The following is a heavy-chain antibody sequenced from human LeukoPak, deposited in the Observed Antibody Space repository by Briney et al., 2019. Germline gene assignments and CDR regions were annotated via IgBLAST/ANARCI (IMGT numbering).Heavy chain of an antibody. D-gene: IGHD6-6*01. CDR1: GYSFTSYW. CDR3: ARASYSTSTRFEY. J-gene: IGHJ4*02. CDR2: IYPGDSDT. Sequence: GESLKISCKGSGYSFTSYWIAWVRQMPGKGLEWMGIIYPGDSDTRYSPSFQGQVTISADKSISTAYLQWSSLKASDSAMYYCARASYSTSTRFEYWGQGTLVTVSS. V-gene: IGHV5-51*01.